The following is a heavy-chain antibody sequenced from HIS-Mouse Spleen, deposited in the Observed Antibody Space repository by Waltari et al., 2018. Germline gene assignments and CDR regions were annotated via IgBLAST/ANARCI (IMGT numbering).Heavy chain of an antibody. V-gene: IGHV4-39*07. D-gene: IGHD6-13*01. J-gene: IGHJ2*01. CDR1: GGSISSSSYY. CDR3: AREIPYSSSWYDWYFDL. CDR2: INYSGIT. Sequence: QLQLQESGPGLVKPSETLSLTCTVSGGSISSSSYYWGWIRQPPGKGLEWIGSINYSGITYYNPSLKSRVTMSVDTSKTQFSLTLSSVTAADTAVYYCAREIPYSSSWYDWYFDLWGRGTLVTVSS.